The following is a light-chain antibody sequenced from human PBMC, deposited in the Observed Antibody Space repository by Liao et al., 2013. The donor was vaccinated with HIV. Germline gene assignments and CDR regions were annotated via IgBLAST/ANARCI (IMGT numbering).Light chain of an antibody. CDR1: KLGDKY. Sequence: SYELTQSPSVSVSPGQTASITCSGDKLGDKYVSWYQQKSGQSPVLVIYQNSRRPSGIPEQFSGSNSGNTATLTISGTQALDEADYYCQAWDSSTAIFGGGTKLTVL. V-gene: IGLV3-1*01. J-gene: IGLJ2*01. CDR2: QNS. CDR3: QAWDSSTAI.